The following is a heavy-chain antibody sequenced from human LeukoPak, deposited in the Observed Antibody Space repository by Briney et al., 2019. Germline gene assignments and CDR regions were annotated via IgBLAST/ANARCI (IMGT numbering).Heavy chain of an antibody. CDR1: GFTFSSYS. CDR3: ARGLYGSPGDY. D-gene: IGHD1-26*01. Sequence: GGSLRLSCAASGFTFSSYSMNWVRQAPGKGLEWVSYISSSSSTIYYADSVKGRFTISRDNAKNSLYLQMNSLRAEDTAVYYCARGLYGSPGDYWGQGTPVTVSS. CDR2: ISSSSSTI. J-gene: IGHJ4*02. V-gene: IGHV3-48*01.